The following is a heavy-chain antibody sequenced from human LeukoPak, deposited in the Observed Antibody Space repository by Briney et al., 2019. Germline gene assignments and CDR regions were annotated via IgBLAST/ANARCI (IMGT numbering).Heavy chain of an antibody. CDR1: GFSFDDYG. CDR2: INWKTGAT. CDR3: ARPRGCGSSRCNNFDY. J-gene: IGHJ4*02. V-gene: IGHV3-20*04. D-gene: IGHD2-2*01. Sequence: GGSLRLSCAASGFSFDDYGMSWVRQAPGKGLEWLSGINWKTGATGYSDSVKGRFTISRDNGKNSLYLQMNRLRAEDTAVYYCARPRGCGSSRCNNFDYWGQGTLVTVSS.